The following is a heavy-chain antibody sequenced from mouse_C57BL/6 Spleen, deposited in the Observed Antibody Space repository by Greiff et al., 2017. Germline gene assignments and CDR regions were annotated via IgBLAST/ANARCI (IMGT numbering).Heavy chain of an antibody. Sequence: VQLQQSGAELVRPGASVKMSCKASGYTFTSYRMHWVKQRPGQGLEWIGNINPSSGYTKYNQKFKDKATLTADKSSSTAYMQQSSLTSEDSAVDYYARGRLDPSWYFDFWGTGTTVTVSS. CDR2: INPSSGYT. CDR1: GYTFTSYR. V-gene: IGHV1-4*01. CDR3: ARGRLDPSWYFDF. J-gene: IGHJ1*03. D-gene: IGHD4-1*01.